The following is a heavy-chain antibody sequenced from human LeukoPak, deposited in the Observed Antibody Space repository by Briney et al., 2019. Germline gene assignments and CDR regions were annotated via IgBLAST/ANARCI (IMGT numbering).Heavy chain of an antibody. CDR3: ARRPRGELDY. Sequence: SETLSLTCSVSGGSISSDCCYWAWIRQPTGKGPEWIGSIYYLGTTHYNPSLKSRVTISVDTSRNQFSLKLTSVTAADTAVYFCARRPRGELDYWGQGALVTVSS. CDR1: GGSISSDCCY. J-gene: IGHJ4*02. CDR2: IYYLGTT. V-gene: IGHV4-39*01. D-gene: IGHD3-16*01.